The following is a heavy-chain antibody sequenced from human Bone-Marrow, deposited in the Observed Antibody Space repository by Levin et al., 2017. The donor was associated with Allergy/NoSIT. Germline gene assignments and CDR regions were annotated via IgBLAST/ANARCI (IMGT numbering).Heavy chain of an antibody. Sequence: GGSLRLSCAASGFTFSSYAMSWVRQAPGKGLEWVSAISGSGGSTYYADSVKGRFTISRDNSKNTLYLQMNSLRAEDTAVYYCAKGSPNPSGYCSSTSCYTGYYDYGMDVWGQGTTVTVSS. J-gene: IGHJ6*02. CDR1: GFTFSSYA. CDR2: ISGSGGST. CDR3: AKGSPNPSGYCSSTSCYTGYYDYGMDV. D-gene: IGHD2-2*01. V-gene: IGHV3-23*01.